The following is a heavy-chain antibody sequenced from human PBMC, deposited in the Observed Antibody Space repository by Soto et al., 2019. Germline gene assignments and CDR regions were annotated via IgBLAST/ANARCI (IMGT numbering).Heavy chain of an antibody. J-gene: IGHJ4*02. V-gene: IGHV3-23*01. Sequence: GGSLRLSCAASGFTFSRYGMSWVRQAPGKGLEWVSAISGSGGSTYYADSVKGRFTISRDNSKNTLYLQMNSPRAEDTAVYYCARDGPYCTNGVCSMVFDYWGQGTLVTVSS. CDR2: ISGSGGST. D-gene: IGHD2-8*01. CDR1: GFTFSRYG. CDR3: ARDGPYCTNGVCSMVFDY.